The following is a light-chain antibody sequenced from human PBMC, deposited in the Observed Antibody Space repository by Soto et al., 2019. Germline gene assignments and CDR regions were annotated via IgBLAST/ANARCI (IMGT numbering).Light chain of an antibody. CDR1: NSNIGNNP. Sequence: QLVLTQPPSASGTPGQWVTISCSGSNSNIGNNPVDWYQQLPGTAPKLLIYSNNERPSGVPDRFSGSKSGTSASLAISGLQSEDEADYYCAAWDDRLNGVVFGGGTKLTVL. CDR2: SNN. V-gene: IGLV1-44*01. J-gene: IGLJ2*01. CDR3: AAWDDRLNGVV.